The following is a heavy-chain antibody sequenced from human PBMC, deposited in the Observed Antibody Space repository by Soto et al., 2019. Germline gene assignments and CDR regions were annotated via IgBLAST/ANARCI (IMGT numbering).Heavy chain of an antibody. CDR2: IYHSGST. J-gene: IGHJ6*02. CDR3: ASRGVDIVATTRDYYYGMDV. CDR1: DYSISSGYY. Sequence: SETLSLTCGVSDYSISSGYYWGWIRQPPGKGLEWIGNIYHSGSTHYNPALKSRVTISVDTSKNQFSLKLKSVTAADTAVYYCASRGVDIVATTRDYYYGMDVWGQGTTVTVSS. V-gene: IGHV4-38-2*01. D-gene: IGHD5-12*01.